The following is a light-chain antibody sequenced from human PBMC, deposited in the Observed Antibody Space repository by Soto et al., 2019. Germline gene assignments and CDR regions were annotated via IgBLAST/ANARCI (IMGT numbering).Light chain of an antibody. CDR1: SDDVGGYNY. Sequence: QSVLTQPYSLSVSPGQSITISFSGTSDDVGGYNYVAWYQQYPGKAPKLMISEVTDRPSGVSNRFSGSKSGNTASLTISGLQAEDEADFYCSSYTSSSSYVFGTGTKVTVL. V-gene: IGLV2-14*01. CDR2: EVT. CDR3: SSYTSSSSYV. J-gene: IGLJ1*01.